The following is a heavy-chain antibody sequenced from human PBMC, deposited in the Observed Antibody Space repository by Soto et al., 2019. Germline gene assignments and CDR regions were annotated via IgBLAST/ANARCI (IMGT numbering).Heavy chain of an antibody. D-gene: IGHD3-10*01. J-gene: IGHJ3*02. CDR1: GFAFFSYA. CDR3: AKDRAVRPPGDACDI. CDR2: ISGSGGST. Sequence: CGSLRLFCAASGFAFFSYAMIWCRHSPLKWLEWVSAISGSGGSTYYADSVKGRFTISRDNSKDTLYLQMNSLRAEDTAVYYCAKDRAVRPPGDACDIWGQGTMVTVSS. V-gene: IGHV3-23*01.